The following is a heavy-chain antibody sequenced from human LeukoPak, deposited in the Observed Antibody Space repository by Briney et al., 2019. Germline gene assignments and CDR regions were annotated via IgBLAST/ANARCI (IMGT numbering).Heavy chain of an antibody. Sequence: SETLSLTCTVSGGSISSGDYYWSWIRQPPGKGLEWIGYIYYSGSTYYNPSLKSRVTISVDTSKNQFSLKLSSVTAADTAVYYCASDYYDSSGYYSDWGQETLVTVSS. CDR2: IYYSGST. CDR3: ASDYYDSSGYYSD. D-gene: IGHD3-22*01. CDR1: GGSISSGDYY. J-gene: IGHJ4*02. V-gene: IGHV4-30-4*01.